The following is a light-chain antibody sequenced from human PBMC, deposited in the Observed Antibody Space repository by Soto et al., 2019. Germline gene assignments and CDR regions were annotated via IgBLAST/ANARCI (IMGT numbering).Light chain of an antibody. V-gene: IGKV3-20*01. J-gene: IGKJ1*01. CDR3: QQHNNWPPWT. Sequence: EIVLTQSPGTLSLSPGERATLSCRASQSISSSYLAWYQQKPGQAPRLLIYGASSRATGTPDRFSGSGSGTDFTLTISRLEPEDFAVYYCQQHNNWPPWTFGQGTKVDIK. CDR1: QSISSSY. CDR2: GAS.